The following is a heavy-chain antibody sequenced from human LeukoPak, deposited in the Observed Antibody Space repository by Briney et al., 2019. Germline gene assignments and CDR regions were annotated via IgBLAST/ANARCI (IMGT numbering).Heavy chain of an antibody. CDR2: VYYSGNT. Sequence: SETLSLTCVVSGGSVSGYYWGWIRQPPGRGLEWIGYVYYSGNTNYNPSFKSRITISVDTSRNQFSLQLSSVTAADTAVYYCARIHRYCSGGACYVLDNWGQGTLVAVSS. J-gene: IGHJ4*02. CDR1: GGSVSGYY. CDR3: ARIHRYCSGGACYVLDN. D-gene: IGHD2-15*01. V-gene: IGHV4-59*02.